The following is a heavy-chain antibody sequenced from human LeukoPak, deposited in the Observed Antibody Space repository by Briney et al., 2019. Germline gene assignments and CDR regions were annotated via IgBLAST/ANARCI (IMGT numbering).Heavy chain of an antibody. CDR3: ARGPFVVISY. V-gene: IGHV3-7*01. D-gene: IGHD3-22*01. CDR1: GFTFSNYW. Sequence: GGSLRLSCAAPGFTFSNYWMTWVRQAPGKGLEWVANINQDGSEKYYVDSVKGRFTISRDNAKNSLYLQMNSLRAEDTAVYYCARGPFVVISYWGQGTLVTVSS. J-gene: IGHJ4*02. CDR2: INQDGSEK.